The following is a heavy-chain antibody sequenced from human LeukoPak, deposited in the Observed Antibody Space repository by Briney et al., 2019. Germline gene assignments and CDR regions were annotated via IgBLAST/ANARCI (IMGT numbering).Heavy chain of an antibody. Sequence: SVGVSCKASGGTFSSSAISRVRQAPGQELEWMGRIIPILGIANYAQKYQGRVTITADKSTSTAYMELSSLRSEDTAVYYCARVRTPHTIPYYFDYWGQGTLVTVSS. D-gene: IGHD3-3*01. CDR1: GGTFSSSA. CDR2: IIPILGIA. V-gene: IGHV1-69*04. J-gene: IGHJ4*02. CDR3: ARVRTPHTIPYYFDY.